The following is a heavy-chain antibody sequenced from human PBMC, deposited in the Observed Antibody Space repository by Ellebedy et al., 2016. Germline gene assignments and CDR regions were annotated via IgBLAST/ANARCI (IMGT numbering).Heavy chain of an antibody. CDR1: GFTFSGYA. V-gene: IGHV3-23*01. CDR2: ISGIGGNT. Sequence: GESLKISXAASGFTFSGYAMSWVRQAPGKGLEWVSAISGIGGNTYYADSVKGRFTISRDNSKNTLFLQMNSLRAEDTAVYYCARVASMIFGSRSEDIWGQGTMVTVSS. J-gene: IGHJ3*02. CDR3: ARVASMIFGSRSEDI. D-gene: IGHD3/OR15-3a*01.